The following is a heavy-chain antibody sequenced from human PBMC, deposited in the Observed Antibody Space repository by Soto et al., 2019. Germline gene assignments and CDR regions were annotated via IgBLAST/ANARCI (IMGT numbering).Heavy chain of an antibody. J-gene: IGHJ4*02. D-gene: IGHD2-15*01. CDR2: IGTAGDP. Sequence: PGGSLSLSCAASGFTFSSYDMHWVRQATGKGLEWVSAIGTAGDPYYPGSVKGRFTISRDNSKNMVYLQMNSLRAEDTAVYYCAKDRDDSPNYFDYWGQGTLVTVSS. CDR1: GFTFSSYD. CDR3: AKDRDDSPNYFDY. V-gene: IGHV3-13*05.